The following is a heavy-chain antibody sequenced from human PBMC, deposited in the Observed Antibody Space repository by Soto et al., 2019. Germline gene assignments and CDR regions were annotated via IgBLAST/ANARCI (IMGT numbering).Heavy chain of an antibody. CDR3: ARQGFGKLHGLVDV. Sequence: PSETLSLTCIVSGGSISNYYWSWIRQPPGKGLEWIGYSYYSGSTNYNPSLQSRVTISVDTSKNQFSLKLSSVTAADTALYFCARQGFGKLHGLVDVWGQGTTVTVSS. D-gene: IGHD3-10*01. J-gene: IGHJ6*02. V-gene: IGHV4-59*08. CDR1: GGSISNYY. CDR2: SYYSGST.